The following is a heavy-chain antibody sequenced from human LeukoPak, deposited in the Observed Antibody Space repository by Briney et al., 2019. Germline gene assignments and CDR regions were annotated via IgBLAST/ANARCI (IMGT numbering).Heavy chain of an antibody. J-gene: IGHJ6*03. CDR1: GYTFTSYG. CDR2: ISAYNGNT. D-gene: IGHD2-2*01. V-gene: IGHV1-18*01. Sequence: ASVKVSCKASGYTFTSYGISWVRQAPGQGLEWMGWISAYNGNTNYAQKLQGRVTMTTDTSTSTAYMELRSLRSDDTAVYHCARDQGRDIVVVPAAGYYYYYMDVWGKGTTVTVSS. CDR3: ARDQGRDIVVVPAAGYYYYYMDV.